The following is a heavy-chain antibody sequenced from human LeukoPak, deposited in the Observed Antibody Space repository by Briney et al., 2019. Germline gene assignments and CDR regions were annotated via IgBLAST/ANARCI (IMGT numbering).Heavy chain of an antibody. CDR2: IRFDASNK. V-gene: IGHV3-30*02. CDR1: GFTFSSYG. CDR3: AKVSGGSGSYSFDY. D-gene: IGHD3-10*01. J-gene: IGHJ4*02. Sequence: QPGGSLRLSCAASGFTFSSYGIHWVRQAPGKGLEWVAFIRFDASNKYYTDSVKGRFTISRDNSKNTVYLQMSSLRPEDTAVYYCAKVSGGSGSYSFDYWGQGTLVTVSS.